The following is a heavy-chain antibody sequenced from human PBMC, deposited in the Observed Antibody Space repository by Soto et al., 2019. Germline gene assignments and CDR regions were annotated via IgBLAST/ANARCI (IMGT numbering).Heavy chain of an antibody. CDR1: GYTFTGYY. V-gene: IGHV1-2*04. J-gene: IGHJ6*02. CDR3: ARGAIVTGYYYGMDV. D-gene: IGHD5-18*01. CDR2: INPNSGGT. Sequence: QVQLVQSGAEVKKPGASVKVSCKASGYTFTGYYMHWVRQAPGQGLEWMGWINPNSGGTNYAQKIQGWVTMTRDTSISTAYMELSRLRSDDTAVYYCARGAIVTGYYYGMDVWGQGTTVTVSS.